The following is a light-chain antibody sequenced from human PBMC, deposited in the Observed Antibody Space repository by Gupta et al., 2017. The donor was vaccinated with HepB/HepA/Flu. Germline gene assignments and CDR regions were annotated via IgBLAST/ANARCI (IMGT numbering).Light chain of an antibody. Sequence: GQRVTFSCSGSRYNIGNNTLNWYQQLPGAAPKHLIDSDNHRPSGVVDRFSGSKSGTSASLAISGLQSEDEADYYCATWDDSRNGYVFGTGTKVTVL. CDR3: ATWDDSRNGYV. J-gene: IGLJ1*01. CDR1: RYNIGNNT. V-gene: IGLV1-44*01. CDR2: SDN.